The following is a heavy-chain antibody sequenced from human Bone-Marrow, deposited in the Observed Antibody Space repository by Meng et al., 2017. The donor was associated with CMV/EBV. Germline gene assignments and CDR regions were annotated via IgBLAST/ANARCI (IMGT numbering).Heavy chain of an antibody. D-gene: IGHD2-15*01. CDR2: IYYSGST. Sequence: GSLRLSCTVSRGSISSDNYYWGWIRQPPGKGLEWIGNIYYSGSTYYNPSLKSRFTISLDTSKNQFALKLTSVTAADTAVYYCARTVPEGVDVVAAALGPNWFDPWGQGTLVSVSS. CDR1: RGSISSDNYY. CDR3: ARTVPEGVDVVAAALGPNWFDP. V-gene: IGHV4-39*06. J-gene: IGHJ5*02.